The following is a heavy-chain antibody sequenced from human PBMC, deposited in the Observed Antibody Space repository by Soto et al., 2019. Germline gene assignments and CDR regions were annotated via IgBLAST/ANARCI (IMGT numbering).Heavy chain of an antibody. CDR3: AKERQSRHFQFDY. Sequence: GGSLRLSCAASGFTFSSYAMSWVRQAPGKGLEWVSGISENDGSTYYADSVKGRFTISRDNSNNTLSLQMNSLRAEDTAVYFCAKERQSRHFQFDYWGPGALVTVS. V-gene: IGHV3-23*01. CDR2: ISENDGST. D-gene: IGHD2-2*01. J-gene: IGHJ4*02. CDR1: GFTFSSYA.